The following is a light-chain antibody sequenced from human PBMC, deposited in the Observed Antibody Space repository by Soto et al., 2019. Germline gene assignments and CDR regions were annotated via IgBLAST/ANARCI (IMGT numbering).Light chain of an antibody. J-gene: IGKJ5*01. CDR2: DAS. CDR3: QQYVGSPIT. V-gene: IGKV3-20*01. Sequence: EIVLTQTPGTLSLSPEERATLSCRASQSISSSLAWYQQKPGLAPTLLISDASNRASGVPDRFTGGGSGTDFSLTIRRLEPEDFALYYCQQYVGSPITFGQGTRLEIK. CDR1: QSISSS.